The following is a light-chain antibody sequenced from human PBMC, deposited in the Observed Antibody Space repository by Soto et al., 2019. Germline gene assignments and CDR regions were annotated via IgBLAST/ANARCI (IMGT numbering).Light chain of an antibody. CDR2: TAS. CDR1: QSVSSW. V-gene: IGKV1-5*03. CDR3: QQYDSYPLT. J-gene: IGKJ4*01. Sequence: DIQMTQSPSTLSASVGDRVTITCRASQSVSSWLAWYQQRPGNAPNLLIYTASSLESGVPSRFRGSGSGTEFTLTVSRLQPDDFATYYCQQYDSYPLTFGGGTQVEIK.